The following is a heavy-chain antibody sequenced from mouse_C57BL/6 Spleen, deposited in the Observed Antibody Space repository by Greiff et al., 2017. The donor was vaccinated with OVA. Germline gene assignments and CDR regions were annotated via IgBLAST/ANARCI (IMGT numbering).Heavy chain of an antibody. J-gene: IGHJ4*01. V-gene: IGHV5-6*01. CDR2: ISSGGSYT. CDR3: ARHRLYSTDYAMDY. Sequence: EVQLQQSGGDLVKPGGSLKLSCAASGFTFSSYGMSWVRQTPDKRLEWVATISSGGSYTYYPDSVKGRFTISRDNAKNTLYLQMSSLKSEDTAMYYCARHRLYSTDYAMDYWGQGTSVTVSS. CDR1: GFTFSSYG. D-gene: IGHD2-5*01.